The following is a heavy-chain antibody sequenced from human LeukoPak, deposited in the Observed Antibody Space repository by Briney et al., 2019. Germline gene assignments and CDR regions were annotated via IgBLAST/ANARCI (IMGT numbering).Heavy chain of an antibody. CDR2: ISAYNGNT. V-gene: IGHV1-18*01. CDR3: ARDGTYYYDSSGYYYYDAFDI. CDR1: GYTFTSYG. D-gene: IGHD3-22*01. J-gene: IGHJ3*02. Sequence: SVKVSCKASGYTFTSYGISWVRQAPGQGLEWMGWISAYNGNTNYAQKLQGRVTMTTDTSTSTAYMELRSLRSDDTAVYYCARDGTYYYDSSGYYYYDAFDIWGQGTMVTVSS.